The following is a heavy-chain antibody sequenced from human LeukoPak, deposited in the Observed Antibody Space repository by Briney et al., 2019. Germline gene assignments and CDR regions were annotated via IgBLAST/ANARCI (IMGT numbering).Heavy chain of an antibody. CDR2: IYCSGST. V-gene: IGHV4-59*01. CDR1: GGSISSYY. CDR3: AREQLRYFDWLLSGDAFDI. J-gene: IGHJ3*02. D-gene: IGHD3-9*01. Sequence: SETLSLTCTVSGGSISSYYWSWIRQPPGKGLEWIGYIYCSGSTNYNPSLKSRVTISVDTSKNQFSLKLSSVTAADTAVYYCAREQLRYFDWLLSGDAFDIWGQGTMVTVSS.